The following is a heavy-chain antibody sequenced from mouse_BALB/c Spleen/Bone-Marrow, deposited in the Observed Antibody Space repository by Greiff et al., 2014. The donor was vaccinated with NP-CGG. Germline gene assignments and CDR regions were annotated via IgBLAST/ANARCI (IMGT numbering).Heavy chain of an antibody. Sequence: EVKLEESGGGLVQPGGSRKLSCAASGFTFSSSGMHWVRQAPEKGLEWVAYISSGSSTIYYADTVMGRFTISRDNPKNTLFLQMTSLRSEDTAMYYCARSGSSSGYFDYWGQGTTLTVSS. CDR3: ARSGSSSGYFDY. D-gene: IGHD1-1*01. V-gene: IGHV5-17*02. J-gene: IGHJ2*01. CDR1: GFTFSSSG. CDR2: ISSGSSTI.